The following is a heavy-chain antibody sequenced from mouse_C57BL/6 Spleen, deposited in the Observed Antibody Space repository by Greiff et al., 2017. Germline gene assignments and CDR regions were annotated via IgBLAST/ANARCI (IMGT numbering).Heavy chain of an antibody. Sequence: VQLQQPGAELVKPGASVKLSCKASGYTFTSYWMHWVKQRPGQGLEWIGMIHPNSGSTNYNEKFKSKATLTVDKSSSTAYMQLSSLTSEDSAVYYCARSLDSSGYPFAYWGQGTLATVSA. CDR3: ARSLDSSGYPFAY. J-gene: IGHJ3*01. CDR1: GYTFTSYW. V-gene: IGHV1-64*01. D-gene: IGHD3-2*02. CDR2: IHPNSGST.